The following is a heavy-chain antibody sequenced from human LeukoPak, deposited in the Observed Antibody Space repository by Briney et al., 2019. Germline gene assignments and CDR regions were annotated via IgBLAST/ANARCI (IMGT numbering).Heavy chain of an antibody. CDR2: ISRSGGST. CDR1: GFTFSSYA. J-gene: IGHJ4*02. V-gene: IGHV3-23*01. CDR3: AKDRDYYLVGFFDY. D-gene: IGHD3-10*01. Sequence: PGGSLRLSGAASGFTFSSYAMSWVGQAPGKGLEGVSAISRSGGSTYYADSVKGRFTISRDNSKNTLYLQMNSLRAEDTALYYCAKDRDYYLVGFFDYWGQGTLVTVSS.